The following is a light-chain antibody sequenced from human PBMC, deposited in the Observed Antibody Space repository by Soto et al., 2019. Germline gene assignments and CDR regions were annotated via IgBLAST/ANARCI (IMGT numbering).Light chain of an antibody. CDR3: QHYNSFSHS. V-gene: IGKV1-5*01. J-gene: IGKJ2*03. CDR2: GAS. CDR1: QSIGTW. Sequence: DIQVTQSPSTLSTSVGDRVTITCRASQSIGTWLAWYQRKPGKAPKLLIYGASNLESEVPSRFSGRGSGTEFTLTISSLQPDDFATYYCQHYNSFSHSFGQGTKLEIK.